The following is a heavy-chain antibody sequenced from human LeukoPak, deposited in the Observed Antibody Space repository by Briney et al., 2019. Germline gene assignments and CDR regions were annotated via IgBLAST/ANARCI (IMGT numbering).Heavy chain of an antibody. V-gene: IGHV1-3*01. D-gene: IGHD5-18*01. J-gene: IGHJ4*02. CDR3: ARVWCSYGFSFDY. CDR2: INAGNGNT. Sequence: ASVKVSCKASGYTFTSYAMHWVRQAPGQRLEWMGWINAGNGNTKYSQKFQGRVTITRDTSASTAYMELSSLRSEDTAVYYCARVWCSYGFSFDYWGQGTLVTVSS. CDR1: GYTFTSYA.